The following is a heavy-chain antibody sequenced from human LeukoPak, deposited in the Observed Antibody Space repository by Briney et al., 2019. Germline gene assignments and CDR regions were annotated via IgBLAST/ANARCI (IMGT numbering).Heavy chain of an antibody. CDR2: IWYDGSNK. V-gene: IGHV3-33*01. Sequence: GSLRLSCAASGFTFNSYGMHWVRQAPGKGLEWVAVIWYDGSNKYYADSVKGRFTISRDNSKNTLYLQMNSLRAEDTAVYYCAREGRSSWSFDYWGQGTLVTVSS. J-gene: IGHJ4*02. D-gene: IGHD6-13*01. CDR1: GFTFNSYG. CDR3: AREGRSSWSFDY.